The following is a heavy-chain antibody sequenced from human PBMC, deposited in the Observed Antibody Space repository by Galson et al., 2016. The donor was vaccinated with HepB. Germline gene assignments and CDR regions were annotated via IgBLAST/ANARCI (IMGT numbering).Heavy chain of an antibody. CDR3: ARRDGRWLQLHSYFDS. CDR1: GYTLITYA. J-gene: IGHJ4*02. Sequence: SVKVSCKASGYTLITYAVHWVRQAPGQRLEWMGWINPDNGNTKYSQKFQGRVTITRDTSANTAYMELRSLRSEDTAVYYCARRDGRWLQLHSYFDSWGQGTPVTVSS. D-gene: IGHD5-24*01. CDR2: INPDNGNT. V-gene: IGHV1-3*01.